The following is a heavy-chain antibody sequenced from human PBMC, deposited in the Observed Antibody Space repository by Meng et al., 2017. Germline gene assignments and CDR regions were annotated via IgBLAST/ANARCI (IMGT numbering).Heavy chain of an antibody. J-gene: IGHJ4*02. D-gene: IGHD6-13*01. CDR3: ASGYNYVDY. Sequence: QVQHVRSGAGVKKPGSSVKVSCNASGGTFSSYTISWVRQAPGQGLEWMGRIIPILGIANYAQKFQGRVTITADKSTSTAYMELSSLRSEDTAVYYCASGYNYVDYWGQGTLVTVSS. V-gene: IGHV1-69*02. CDR1: GGTFSSYT. CDR2: IIPILGIA.